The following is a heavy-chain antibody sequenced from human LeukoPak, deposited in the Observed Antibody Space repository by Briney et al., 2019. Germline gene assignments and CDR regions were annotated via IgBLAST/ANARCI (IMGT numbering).Heavy chain of an antibody. J-gene: IGHJ4*02. CDR1: GFTFSSYS. V-gene: IGHV3-21*01. CDR3: ARDLQYYYDSSNPNYFDY. Sequence: GGSLRLSCVASGFTFSSYSMNWVRQAPGKGLEWVSSISSSSSYIYYTDSVKGRFTISRDNAKNSLYLQMNSLRAEDTAVYYCARDLQYYYDSSNPNYFDYWGQGTLVTVSS. D-gene: IGHD3-22*01. CDR2: ISSSSSYI.